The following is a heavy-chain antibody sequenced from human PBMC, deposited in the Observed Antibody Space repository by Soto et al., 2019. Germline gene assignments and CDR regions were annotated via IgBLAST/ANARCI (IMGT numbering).Heavy chain of an antibody. Sequence: EVQLVESGGGLVQPGRSLRLSCAASGFTFDDYAMHWVRQAPGKGLEWVSGISWNSGSIGYADSVKGRFTISRDNAKNYLHLQMHNLRAEDTALYYCPKDMVSVDYDFYGIAVWGQGTTVTVSS. CDR1: GFTFDDYA. CDR3: PKDMVSVDYDFYGIAV. J-gene: IGHJ6*02. CDR2: ISWNSGSI. V-gene: IGHV3-9*01.